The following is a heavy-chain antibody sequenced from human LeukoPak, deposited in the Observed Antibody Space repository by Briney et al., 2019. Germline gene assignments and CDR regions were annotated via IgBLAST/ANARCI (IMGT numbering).Heavy chain of an antibody. D-gene: IGHD6-19*01. CDR1: GSTFSRYA. V-gene: IGHV3-23*01. Sequence: GGSLRLSCAASGSTFSRYAMCWVRQAPGKGLEWVSVISGSGGSTDYADSVKGRFTISRDNSKNTLYLQMNSRRAEDTAVYYCAKDPGGRYVAGYDYWGQGTLVTVSS. CDR2: ISGSGGST. CDR3: AKDPGGRYVAGYDY. J-gene: IGHJ4*02.